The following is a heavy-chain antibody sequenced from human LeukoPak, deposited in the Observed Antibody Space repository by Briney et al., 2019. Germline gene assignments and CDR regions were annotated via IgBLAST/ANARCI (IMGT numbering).Heavy chain of an antibody. D-gene: IGHD3-9*01. Sequence: ASVKVSCKASGYTFTSYGISWVRQAPGQGLEWMGWISAYNDNTNYAQKLQGRVTMTTNTSTSTAYMELRSLRSDDTAVYYCARVHYDILTGYSYFDYWGQGALVTVSS. J-gene: IGHJ4*02. CDR3: ARVHYDILTGYSYFDY. CDR2: ISAYNDNT. CDR1: GYTFTSYG. V-gene: IGHV1-18*01.